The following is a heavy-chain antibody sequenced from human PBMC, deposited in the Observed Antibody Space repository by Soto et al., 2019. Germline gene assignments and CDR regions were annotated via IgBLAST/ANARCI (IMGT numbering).Heavy chain of an antibody. Sequence: EVQLLESGGGLVQPGGSLRLSCAASGFTFSSYAMSWVRQAPGKGLEWVSAISGSGGSTYYADSVKGRFTISRDNSKNRLYLQMNSLRAGDTAVYYCARAEQWVFGLGPLDYDYWGQGTLVTVSS. V-gene: IGHV3-23*01. CDR1: GFTFSSYA. CDR2: ISGSGGST. D-gene: IGHD6-19*01. J-gene: IGHJ4*02. CDR3: ARAEQWVFGLGPLDYDY.